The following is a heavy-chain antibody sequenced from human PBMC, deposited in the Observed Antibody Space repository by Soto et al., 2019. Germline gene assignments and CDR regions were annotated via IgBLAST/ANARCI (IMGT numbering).Heavy chain of an antibody. CDR1: GGTFSSYT. Sequence: ASVKVSCKASGGTFSSYTISWVRQAPGQGLEWMGRIIPILGIANYAQKFQGRVTITADKSTSTAYMELSSLRSEDTAVYYCASLTGDCSSTSCYAGPDAFDIWGQGTMVTVSS. D-gene: IGHD2-2*01. V-gene: IGHV1-69*02. J-gene: IGHJ3*02. CDR2: IIPILGIA. CDR3: ASLTGDCSSTSCYAGPDAFDI.